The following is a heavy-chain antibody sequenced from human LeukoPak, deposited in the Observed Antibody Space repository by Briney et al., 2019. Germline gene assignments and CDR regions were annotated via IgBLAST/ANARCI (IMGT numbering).Heavy chain of an antibody. Sequence: PGGSLRLSCAASGFTVSSNYMSWVRQAPGKGLEWVSVIYSGGSTYYADSVKGRFTISRDNSKNTLYLQMNSLRAEDTAVYYCARLVGATYYYYYGMDVWGQGTTVTVSS. CDR1: GFTVSSNY. D-gene: IGHD1-26*01. CDR3: ARLVGATYYYYYGMDV. V-gene: IGHV3-66*01. CDR2: IYSGGST. J-gene: IGHJ6*02.